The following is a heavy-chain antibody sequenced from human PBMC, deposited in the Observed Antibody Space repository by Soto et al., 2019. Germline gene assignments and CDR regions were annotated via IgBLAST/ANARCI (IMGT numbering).Heavy chain of an antibody. CDR3: VRDGSTGWHFDS. Sequence: EGQLWDPGAGWARLGGSLRPPVEAPGFSLSSNGLSGIRRAPGKGLEWVANTRQDGGQSYLVDSVQGRFTISRDNAKNSVYLQMNSLRAEDTAVYYCVRDGSTGWHFDSWGQGTLVTVSS. D-gene: IGHD6-19*01. V-gene: IGHV3-7*01. J-gene: IGHJ4*02. CDR1: GFSLSSNG. CDR2: TRQDGGQS.